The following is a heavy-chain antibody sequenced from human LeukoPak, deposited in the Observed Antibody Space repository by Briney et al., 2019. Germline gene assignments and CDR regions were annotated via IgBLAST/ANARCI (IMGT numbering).Heavy chain of an antibody. D-gene: IGHD6-19*01. CDR1: VGAISRGSYY. V-gene: IGHV4-61*02. J-gene: IGHJ4*02. CDR2: VYTSGST. CDR3: AREGHSTGWSAFDY. Sequence: SETLSLTCTGSVGAISRGSYYGSWIRQPAGKGLEGIGRVYTSGSTNYRPSLKSRVTMSVDTSKNEFSLKLSSVTAADTAVYYCAREGHSTGWSAFDYWGPGTMVTVSS.